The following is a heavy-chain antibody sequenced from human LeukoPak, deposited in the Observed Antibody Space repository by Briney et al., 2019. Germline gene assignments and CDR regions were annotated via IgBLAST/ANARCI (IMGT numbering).Heavy chain of an antibody. Sequence: SETLSLTCTVSGGSISSYYWSWIRPPPGKGLEWIGYIYYSGSTNYNPSLKSRVTISVDTSKNQFSLKLSSVTAADTAVYYCARSGVATIFHYYYYMDVWGKGTTVTVSS. J-gene: IGHJ6*03. CDR1: GGSISSYY. CDR3: ARSGVATIFHYYYYMDV. D-gene: IGHD5-12*01. CDR2: IYYSGST. V-gene: IGHV4-59*01.